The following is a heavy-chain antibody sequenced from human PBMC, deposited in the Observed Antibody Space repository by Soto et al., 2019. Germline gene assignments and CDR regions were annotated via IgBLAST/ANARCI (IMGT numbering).Heavy chain of an antibody. CDR2: ISAYNGNT. CDR1: GYTFTSYG. Sequence: EASVKVSCKASGYTFTSYGISWVRQAPGQGLEWMGWISAYNGNTNYAQKLQGRVTMTTDTSTSTAYMELRSLRSDDTAVYYCARSYCSGGSCYSIYYYYYGMDVWGQGTTVTVSS. D-gene: IGHD2-15*01. CDR3: ARSYCSGGSCYSIYYYYYGMDV. J-gene: IGHJ6*02. V-gene: IGHV1-18*01.